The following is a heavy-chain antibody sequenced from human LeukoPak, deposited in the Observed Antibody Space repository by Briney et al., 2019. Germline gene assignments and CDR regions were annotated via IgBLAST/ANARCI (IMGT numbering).Heavy chain of an antibody. Sequence: SETLSLTCTVSGGSISSYYWSWIRQPAGKGLEWMGRIYTSGSTNYNPSLKSRVTMSVDTSKNQFSLKLSSVTAADTAVYYCASSLRYSSSSATVNFQHWGQGTLVTVSS. D-gene: IGHD6-13*01. V-gene: IGHV4-4*07. CDR1: GGSISSYY. CDR2: IYTSGST. J-gene: IGHJ1*01. CDR3: ASSLRYSSSSATVNFQH.